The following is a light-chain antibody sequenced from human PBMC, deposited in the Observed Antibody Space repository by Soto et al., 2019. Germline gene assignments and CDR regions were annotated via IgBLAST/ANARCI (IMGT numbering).Light chain of an antibody. CDR3: QQYGGSTRT. Sequence: EIVMKQSPVTLSVSPGERATLXCXXSQSVTNSYLAWYQQKPGQAPRLLIFGASTRAAGIPARFSGSGSGTEFTLTISSLQSEDFAVYYCQQYGGSTRTFGQGTKVDIK. CDR1: QSVTNSY. J-gene: IGKJ1*01. V-gene: IGKV3-20*01. CDR2: GAS.